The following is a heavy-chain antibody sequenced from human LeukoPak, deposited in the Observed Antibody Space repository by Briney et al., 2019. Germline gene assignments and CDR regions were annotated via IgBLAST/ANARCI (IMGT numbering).Heavy chain of an antibody. J-gene: IGHJ6*04. Sequence: SETLSLTCTVSGGTISSYYWNWIRQPAGKGLEWIGRLYTTGSTNYNPSLKSRVTTSATSKSQFSLKLRSVTAADTAVYYCARGDWVSMDVWGKGTTVTISS. CDR2: LYTTGST. V-gene: IGHV4-4*07. D-gene: IGHD2-21*01. CDR3: ARGDWVSMDV. CDR1: GGTISSYY.